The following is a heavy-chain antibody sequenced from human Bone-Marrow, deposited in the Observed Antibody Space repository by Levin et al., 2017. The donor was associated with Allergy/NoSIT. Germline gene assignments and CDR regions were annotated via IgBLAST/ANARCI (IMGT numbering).Heavy chain of an antibody. J-gene: IGHJ4*02. CDR3: ARDRMTGYFSYFDF. CDR1: GGSLRSNY. Sequence: ESLKISCTISGGSLRSNYWSWIRQPPGRGLEWIAYISDSGSTIYSPSLRSRVTLSVDTSKNQFSLRLRSVTAADTAVYYCARDRMTGYFSYFDFWGQGTLVTVSS. D-gene: IGHD3-9*01. V-gene: IGHV4-59*01. CDR2: ISDSGST.